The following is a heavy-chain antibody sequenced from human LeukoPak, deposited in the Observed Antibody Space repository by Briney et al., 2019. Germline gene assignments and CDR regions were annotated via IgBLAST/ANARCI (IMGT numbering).Heavy chain of an antibody. CDR3: ARGRFGELSNWFDP. V-gene: IGHV1-69*13. CDR2: IIPIFGTA. Sequence: VKVSCKASGGTFSNYAISWVRQAPGQGLEWMGGIIPIFGTANYAQKFQGRVTITTDESTSTAYMELSRLRSEDTAVYYCARGRFGELSNWFDPWGQGTLVTVSS. D-gene: IGHD3-10*01. J-gene: IGHJ5*02. CDR1: GGTFSNYA.